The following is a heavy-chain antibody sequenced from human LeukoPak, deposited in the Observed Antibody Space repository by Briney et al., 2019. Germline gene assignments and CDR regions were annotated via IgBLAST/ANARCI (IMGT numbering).Heavy chain of an antibody. CDR1: GGSFSGYY. J-gene: IGHJ4*02. CDR3: ARREGIFDY. Sequence: SETLSLTCAVYGGSFSGYYWSWIRQPPGKGLEWIGEINHSGSTNYNPSLKSRVTISVDTSKNQFSLKLSSVTAADTAVYYCARREGIFDYWGQGTLVTVSS. D-gene: IGHD6-13*01. CDR2: INHSGST. V-gene: IGHV4-34*01.